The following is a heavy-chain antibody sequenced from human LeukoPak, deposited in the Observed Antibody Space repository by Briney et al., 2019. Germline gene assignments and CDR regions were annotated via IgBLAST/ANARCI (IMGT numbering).Heavy chain of an antibody. D-gene: IGHD3-10*01. J-gene: IGHJ4*02. Sequence: PGGSLRLSCAASGFTFSNYAMSWVRQAPGKGLEWVSIIGYRGGSIYYAYSVQGRFTISRDNSKNALSLQMNGLRPEDTAVYYCAKHLWRDLLWFGEGYYFGYWGQGTLVTVSS. V-gene: IGHV3-23*01. CDR2: IGYRGGSI. CDR1: GFTFSNYA. CDR3: AKHLWRDLLWFGEGYYFGY.